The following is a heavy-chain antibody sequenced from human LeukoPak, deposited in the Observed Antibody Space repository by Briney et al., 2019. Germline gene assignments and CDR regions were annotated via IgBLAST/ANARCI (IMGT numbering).Heavy chain of an antibody. CDR2: ISVYTGKT. CDR1: GYTFSSYG. Sequence: ASVKVSCKASGYTFSSYGISWVRQAPGQGLEWKGWISVYTGKTYHAQKFQARVTMTTDTSTSTAYMELRSLRSDDTAVYYCAKDRGWQYADYETVAVEHWGQGTLVTVSS. D-gene: IGHD4-17*01. V-gene: IGHV1-18*01. J-gene: IGHJ4*02. CDR3: AKDRGWQYADYETVAVEH.